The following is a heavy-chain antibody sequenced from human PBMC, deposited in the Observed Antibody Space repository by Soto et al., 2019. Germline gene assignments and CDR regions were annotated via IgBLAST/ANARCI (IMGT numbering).Heavy chain of an antibody. J-gene: IGHJ3*02. CDR3: AREAGYCSRTSCYRRAFDT. CDR1: GFTFSGHW. Sequence: EVQLVESGGDLVQPGGSLSLSCAASGFTFSGHWMHWVRQVSGKGLEWVSRINTAGGSSAYADSVKGRFTISRDNAKNTLYLQMNGLRAEDTAVYYCAREAGYCSRTSCYRRAFDTWGQGTTVTVSS. CDR2: INTAGGSS. V-gene: IGHV3-74*03. D-gene: IGHD2-2*01.